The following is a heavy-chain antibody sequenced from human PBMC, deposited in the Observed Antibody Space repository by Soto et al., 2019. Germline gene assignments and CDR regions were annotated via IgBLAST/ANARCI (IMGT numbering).Heavy chain of an antibody. J-gene: IGHJ4*02. D-gene: IGHD2-15*01. V-gene: IGHV4-30-2*01. CDR2: IYHSGST. CDR1: GGSISSGGYS. CDR3: ARAARLQFDY. Sequence: SETLSLTCAVSGGSISSGGYSWSWIRQPPGKGLEWIGYIYHSGSTYYNPSLKSRVTISVDRSKNQFSLKLSSVTAADTAVHYCARAARLQFDYWGQGTLVTVSS.